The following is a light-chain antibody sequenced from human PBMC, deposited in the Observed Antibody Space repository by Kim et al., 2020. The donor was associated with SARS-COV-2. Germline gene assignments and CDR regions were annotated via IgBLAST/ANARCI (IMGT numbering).Light chain of an antibody. J-gene: IGKJ4*01. Sequence: ILTQSPATLSLSPGERATLSCRASQSVRTFLAWYQQKPGQAPRLLIYDASNRATGIPDRFSGSGSGTDFTLTISSLEPEDVAIYYCQERSEGVTFGGGTKVDIK. CDR3: QERSEGVT. V-gene: IGKV3-11*01. CDR2: DAS. CDR1: QSVRTF.